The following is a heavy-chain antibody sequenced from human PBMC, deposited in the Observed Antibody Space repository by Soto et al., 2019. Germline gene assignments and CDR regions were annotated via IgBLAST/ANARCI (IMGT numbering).Heavy chain of an antibody. CDR3: ARGGYCSSTSCYRSAFDI. V-gene: IGHV1-18*01. CDR1: GYTFTSYG. Sequence: QVQLVQSGAEVKKPGASVKVSCKASGYTFTSYGISWVRQAPGQGLEWMGWISAYNGNTNYAQKLQGRVTMTTDTAAGTAYMELRSLRSDDTAVYYCARGGYCSSTSCYRSAFDIWGQGTMVTVSS. D-gene: IGHD2-2*01. J-gene: IGHJ3*02. CDR2: ISAYNGNT.